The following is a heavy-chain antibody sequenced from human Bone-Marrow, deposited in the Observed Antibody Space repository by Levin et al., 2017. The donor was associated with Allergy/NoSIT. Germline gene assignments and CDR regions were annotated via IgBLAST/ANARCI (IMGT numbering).Heavy chain of an antibody. D-gene: IGHD4-23*01. CDR3: ARVKGYITRWYNQVDS. CDR2: TYYRSKWYS. V-gene: IGHV6-1*01. CDR1: GDSVSSNSVA. J-gene: IGHJ4*02. Sequence: SETLSLTCAISGDSVSSNSVAWSWIRQSPSRGLEWLGRTYYRSKWYSDYAVSVKSRITIDPDTSKNHFSLQLYSVTPEATAVYYFARVKGYITRWYNQVDSWGQGCLVTVSS.